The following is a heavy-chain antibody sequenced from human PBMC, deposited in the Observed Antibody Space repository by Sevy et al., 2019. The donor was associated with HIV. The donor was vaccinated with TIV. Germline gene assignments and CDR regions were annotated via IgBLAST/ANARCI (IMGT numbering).Heavy chain of an antibody. CDR3: ARDRYYDASGYYYYYYGMDV. D-gene: IGHD3-22*01. J-gene: IGHJ6*02. V-gene: IGHV3-66*01. CDR2: IYSDGRT. CDR1: GLSVSDNY. Sequence: GGSLRLSCAASGLSVSDNYMNWVRQAPGKGLELVSVIYSDGRTYYPASVKGRFRISRDNSKNTLYLHMKSLRPEDTAVYYCARDRYYDASGYYYYYYGMDVWGQGTTVTVSS.